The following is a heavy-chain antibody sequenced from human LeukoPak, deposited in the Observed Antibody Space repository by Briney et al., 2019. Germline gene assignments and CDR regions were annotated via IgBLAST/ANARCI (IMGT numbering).Heavy chain of an antibody. Sequence: GASVKVSCKASGGTFSSYAISWVRQAPGQGLEWMGRIIPILGIANYAQKFQGRVTITADKSTSTAYMELSSLRSEDTAVYYCARSSGSYYTHHFDYWGQGTLVTVSS. CDR3: ARSSGSYYTHHFDY. CDR1: GGTFSSYA. V-gene: IGHV1-69*04. CDR2: IIPILGIA. J-gene: IGHJ4*02. D-gene: IGHD3-10*01.